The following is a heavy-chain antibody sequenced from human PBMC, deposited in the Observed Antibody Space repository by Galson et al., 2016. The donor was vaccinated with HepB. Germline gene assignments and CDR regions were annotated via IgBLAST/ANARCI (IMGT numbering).Heavy chain of an antibody. CDR1: GGSISSSNW. D-gene: IGHD3-10*01. V-gene: IGHV4-4*02. J-gene: IGHJ3*02. CDR3: ARSMLLFFRELSEAFQI. Sequence: SETLSLTCDVSGGSISSSNWWSWVRQPPGKGLEWIGEIYQSGSTNYNPSLKSRVSISIDKSKNHFSLNLTSVTAADTAVYYCARSMLLFFRELSEAFQIWGQGTMVTVSS. CDR2: IYQSGST.